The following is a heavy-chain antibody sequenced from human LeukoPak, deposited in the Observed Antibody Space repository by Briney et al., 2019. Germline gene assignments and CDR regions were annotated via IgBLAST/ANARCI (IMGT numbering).Heavy chain of an antibody. CDR3: ARHSTNYGDHHDAFDI. V-gene: IGHV5-51*01. CDR1: GYSFTSYW. D-gene: IGHD4-17*01. CDR2: IYVGDSDT. J-gene: IGHJ3*02. Sequence: GESLKISCKGSGYSFTSYWIGWVRQMPGKGLEWMGIIYVGDSDTRYNPSFQGQVTISADKSISAAYLQWSSLKASDTAMYYCARHSTNYGDHHDAFDIWGQGTMVTVSS.